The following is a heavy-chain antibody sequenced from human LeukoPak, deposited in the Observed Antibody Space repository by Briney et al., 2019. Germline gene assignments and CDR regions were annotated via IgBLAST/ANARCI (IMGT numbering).Heavy chain of an antibody. CDR2: ISGSGGST. D-gene: IGHD3-9*01. Sequence: PGGSLRLSCAASGFTFSSYAMSWVHQAPGKGLEWVSAISGSGGSTYYADSVKGRFTISRDNSKNTLYLQMNSLRAEDTAVYYCAKALRYFDWLLYDAFDIWGQGTMVTVSS. J-gene: IGHJ3*02. CDR1: GFTFSSYA. CDR3: AKALRYFDWLLYDAFDI. V-gene: IGHV3-23*01.